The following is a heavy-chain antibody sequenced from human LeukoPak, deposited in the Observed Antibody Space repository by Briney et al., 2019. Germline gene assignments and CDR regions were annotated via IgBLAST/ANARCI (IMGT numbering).Heavy chain of an antibody. CDR3: AKDSDTVSPYFDY. Sequence: GGSLRHSCAASGFTFSSYGMHGVRQAPGRGLERVAVISYDGSNKYYADSVKGRFTISRDNSKHTLYLQMNSLRAEDAAVYYCAKDSDTVSPYFDYWGQGTLVTVSS. V-gene: IGHV3-30*18. CDR2: ISYDGSNK. CDR1: GFTFSSYG. D-gene: IGHD4-17*01. J-gene: IGHJ4*02.